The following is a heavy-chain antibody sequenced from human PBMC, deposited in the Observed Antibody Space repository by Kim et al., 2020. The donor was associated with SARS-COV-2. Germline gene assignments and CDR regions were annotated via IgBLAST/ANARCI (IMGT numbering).Heavy chain of an antibody. Sequence: DYAVSVKSRITINPDTYKNQFSLQLNSVTPEDTAVYYCASTTVVTRYFQHWGQGTLVTVSS. CDR3: ASTTVVTRYFQH. D-gene: IGHD4-17*01. V-gene: IGHV6-1*01. J-gene: IGHJ1*01.